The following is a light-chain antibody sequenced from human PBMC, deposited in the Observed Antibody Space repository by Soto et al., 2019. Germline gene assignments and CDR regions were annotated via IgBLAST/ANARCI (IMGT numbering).Light chain of an antibody. CDR3: QQYDNWPLT. CDR1: QSVSSN. V-gene: IGKV3-15*01. Sequence: EIVMTQSPATLSVSPGERATLSCRASQSVSSNLVWYQQKPGQAPRLLIYGASTRATGIPARFSGSGSGTEFTLTFSSQQSEYFALYFCQQYDNWPLTFGGGTKVEIK. CDR2: GAS. J-gene: IGKJ4*01.